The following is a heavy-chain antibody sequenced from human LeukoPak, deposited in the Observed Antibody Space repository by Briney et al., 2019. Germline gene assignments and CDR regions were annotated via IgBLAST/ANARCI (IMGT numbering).Heavy chain of an antibody. Sequence: GGSLRLSCAASGFTFSSYEMNWVRQAPGKGLEWVSYISTSGSYTNYADSVKGRFTISRDNAKNSLYLQMNSLRADDTAMYYCAKEGYSGYYAFDIWGQGTMATVSS. D-gene: IGHD5-12*01. J-gene: IGHJ3*02. CDR1: GFTFSSYE. CDR2: ISTSGSYT. CDR3: AKEGYSGYYAFDI. V-gene: IGHV3-48*03.